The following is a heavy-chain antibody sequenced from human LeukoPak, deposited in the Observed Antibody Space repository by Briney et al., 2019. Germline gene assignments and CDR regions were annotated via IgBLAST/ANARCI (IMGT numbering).Heavy chain of an antibody. CDR2: ISSKGGNT. D-gene: IGHD6-6*01. CDR3: ARGGSIAARPIDY. Sequence: GGSLRLSCAASGFTFSSYAMHWVRQAPGKGLEYVYAISSKGGNTYYAISVKGRFTISRDKSKNTLFLQMGSLRAEDMAVYYCARGGSIAARPIDYWGQGTLVTVSS. J-gene: IGHJ4*02. V-gene: IGHV3-64*01. CDR1: GFTFSSYA.